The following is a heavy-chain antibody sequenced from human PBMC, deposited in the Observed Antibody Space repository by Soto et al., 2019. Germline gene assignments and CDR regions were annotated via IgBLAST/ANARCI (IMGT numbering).Heavy chain of an antibody. J-gene: IGHJ6*02. Sequence: ASVKVSCKASGGTFSSYAMSWVRQAPGQGLEWMGGIIPIFGTANYAQKFQGRVTITADESTSTAYMELSSLRSEDTAVYYCARAEEWLLRYYYYYGMDVWGQGTTVTVYS. CDR3: ARAEEWLLRYYYYYGMDV. CDR1: GGTFSSYA. CDR2: IIPIFGTA. D-gene: IGHD3-3*01. V-gene: IGHV1-69*13.